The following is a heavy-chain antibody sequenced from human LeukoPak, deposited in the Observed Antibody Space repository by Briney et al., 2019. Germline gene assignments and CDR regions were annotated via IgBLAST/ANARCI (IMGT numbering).Heavy chain of an antibody. J-gene: IGHJ6*02. Sequence: GGSLRLSCAASGFTFSSYGMHWVRQAPGKGLEWVAVISYDGSNQYYADSVKGRFTISRDNSKNTLYLQMNSLRAEDTAVYYCAKDVEYYDGSGSYLRPNYYYAMDVWGQGTTVTVSS. D-gene: IGHD3-10*01. CDR1: GFTFSSYG. CDR3: AKDVEYYDGSGSYLRPNYYYAMDV. V-gene: IGHV3-30*18. CDR2: ISYDGSNQ.